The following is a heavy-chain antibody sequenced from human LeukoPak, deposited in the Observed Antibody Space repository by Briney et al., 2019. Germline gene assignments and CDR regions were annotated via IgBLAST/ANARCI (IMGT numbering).Heavy chain of an antibody. V-gene: IGHV3-21*01. CDR1: GFTFSSYS. CDR2: ISSSRSHI. Sequence: KAGGSLRLSCAASGFTFSSYSMNWVRQAPGKGLEWVSTISSSRSHIYYADSVEGRFTISRDNAKNSLYLQMNSLRAEDTAVYYCARVEWDGYNWVDFDYWGQGTLVTVSS. D-gene: IGHD5-24*01. J-gene: IGHJ4*02. CDR3: ARVEWDGYNWVDFDY.